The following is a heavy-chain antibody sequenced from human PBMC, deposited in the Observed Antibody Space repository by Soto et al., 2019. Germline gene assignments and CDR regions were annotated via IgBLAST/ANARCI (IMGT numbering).Heavy chain of an antibody. CDR3: ARRPVYYYYGMDV. CDR2: IYPGDSDT. Sequence: WIRQPPGKGLEWMGIIYPGDSDTRYSPSFQGQVTISADKSISTAYLQWSSLKASDTAMYYCARRPVYYYYGMDVWGQGTTVTVSS. V-gene: IGHV5-51*01. J-gene: IGHJ6*02.